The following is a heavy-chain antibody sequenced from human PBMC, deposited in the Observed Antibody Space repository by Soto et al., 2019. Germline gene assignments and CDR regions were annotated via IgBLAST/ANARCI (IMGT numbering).Heavy chain of an antibody. CDR3: ARHNYDFWSGYSKYNWFDP. D-gene: IGHD3-3*01. CDR1: GGSISSSSYY. J-gene: IGHJ5*02. Sequence: SETLSLTCTVSGGSISSSSYYWGWIRQPPGKGLEWIGSIYYSGSTYYNPSLKSRVTISVDTSKNQFSLKLSSVTAADTAVYYCARHNYDFWSGYSKYNWFDPWGQGTLVTVSS. V-gene: IGHV4-39*01. CDR2: IYYSGST.